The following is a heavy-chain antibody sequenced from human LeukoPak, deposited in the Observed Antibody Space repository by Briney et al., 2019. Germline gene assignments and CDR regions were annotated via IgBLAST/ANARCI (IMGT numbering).Heavy chain of an antibody. CDR1: GFTFSSYA. CDR3: AKAPSNYYDSGGYFRD. D-gene: IGHD3-22*01. J-gene: IGHJ4*02. Sequence: GGSLRLSCAASGFTFSSYAMSWVRQAPGKGLEWVSAISGSGGSTYYADSVKGRFTISRDNSKNTLYLQMNSLRAEDTAVYYCAKAPSNYYDSGGYFRDWGQGTLVTVSS. CDR2: ISGSGGST. V-gene: IGHV3-23*01.